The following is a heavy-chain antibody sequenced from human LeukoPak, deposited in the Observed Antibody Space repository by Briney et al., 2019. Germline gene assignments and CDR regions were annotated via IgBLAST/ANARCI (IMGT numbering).Heavy chain of an antibody. J-gene: IGHJ6*03. D-gene: IGHD5-24*01. CDR3: ARGAREYYYYYYMDV. V-gene: IGHV4-59*01. Sequence: SETLSLTCTVSGGSISSYYWSWIRQPPGKGLEWIGYIYYSGSTNYNPSLKSRVTISVDTSKNQFSLKLSSVTAADTAVYYCARGAREYYYYYYMDVWGKGTTATVSS. CDR1: GGSISSYY. CDR2: IYYSGST.